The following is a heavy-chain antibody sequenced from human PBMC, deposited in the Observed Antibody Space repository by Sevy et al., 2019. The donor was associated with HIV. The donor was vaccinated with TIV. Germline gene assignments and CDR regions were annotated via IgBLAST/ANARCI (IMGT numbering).Heavy chain of an antibody. CDR2: IWYDGSNK. CDR1: GFTFSSYG. D-gene: IGHD2-21*02. Sequence: GGSLRLSCAASGFTFSSYGMHWVRQAPGKGLEWVAVIWYDGSNKYYADSVKGRFTISRDNSKNTLYLQMNSLRAEDTAVYYCARGGDTVVVTDAFDIWGQGTMVTVSS. J-gene: IGHJ3*02. CDR3: ARGGDTVVVTDAFDI. V-gene: IGHV3-33*01.